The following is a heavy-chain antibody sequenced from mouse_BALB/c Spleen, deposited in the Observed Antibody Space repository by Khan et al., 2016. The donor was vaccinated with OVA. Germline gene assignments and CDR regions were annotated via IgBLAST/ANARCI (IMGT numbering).Heavy chain of an antibody. Sequence: QVRLQQSGAELVRPGVSVKMSCKGSGYTFTDYAMHWVIQSHGQSLEWIGGICSCYGGPYYNQKFKGKATMTVDRSSSTAYMELGRLTSEDSAICSSASDGKFAYWGQGTLLTVSA. CDR3: ASDGKFAY. V-gene: IGHV1S137*01. D-gene: IGHD2-1*01. J-gene: IGHJ3*01. CDR1: GYTFTDYA. CDR2: ICSCYGGP.